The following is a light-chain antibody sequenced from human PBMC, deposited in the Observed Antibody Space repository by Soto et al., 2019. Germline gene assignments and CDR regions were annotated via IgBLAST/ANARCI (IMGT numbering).Light chain of an antibody. J-gene: IGKJ4*01. CDR1: QSIGPW. CDR2: EAS. CDR3: EDYSSLSGLT. Sequence: DIQMTQSPSTLSASVGDRVTITCRASQSIGPWLAWYQQKPGKAPKLLIYEASNLQSGVPSRFSGSGSATEFTLTISSLQPDDFATYYCEDYSSLSGLTFGGGTKV. V-gene: IGKV1-5*03.